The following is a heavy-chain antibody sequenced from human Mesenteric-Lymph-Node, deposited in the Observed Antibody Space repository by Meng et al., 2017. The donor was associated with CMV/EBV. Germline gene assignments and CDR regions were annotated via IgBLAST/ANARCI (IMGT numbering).Heavy chain of an antibody. CDR2: IYSGGST. V-gene: IGHV3-66*01. J-gene: IGHJ6*02. Sequence: GESLKISCAASGFTVSSNYMSWVRQAPGKGLEWVSVIYSGGSTYYADSVKGRFTISRDNAKNSLYLQMNSLRAEDTAVYYCARDRPYGSGSYYSGNAMDVWGQGTTVTVSS. D-gene: IGHD3-10*01. CDR3: ARDRPYGSGSYYSGNAMDV. CDR1: GFTVSSNY.